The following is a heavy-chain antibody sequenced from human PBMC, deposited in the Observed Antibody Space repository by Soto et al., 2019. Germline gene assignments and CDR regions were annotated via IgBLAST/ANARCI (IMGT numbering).Heavy chain of an antibody. J-gene: IGHJ4*02. D-gene: IGHD6-13*01. CDR1: SGSISSGGYY. Sequence: QVKLQESGPGLVKPSQTLSLTCTVSSGSISSGGYYWSWIRQHPGKGLEWIGYIYYSGSTYYNPSLKSRVTISVDTSKNQFSLKLSSVTAADTAVYYCAREGIAAASRSIDYWGQGTLVTVSS. V-gene: IGHV4-31*03. CDR3: AREGIAAASRSIDY. CDR2: IYYSGST.